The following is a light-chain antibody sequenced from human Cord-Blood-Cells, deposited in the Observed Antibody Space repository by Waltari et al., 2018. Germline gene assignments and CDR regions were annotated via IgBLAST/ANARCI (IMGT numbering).Light chain of an antibody. Sequence: QSALTQPASVSGSPGQSITISCTGTSSDAGGYNYVSWYQQHPGKAPKRMIYDVSKRPSGVSNRFSGSKSGNTASLTISGLQAEDEADYYCSSYTSSSRVFGGGTKLTVL. CDR1: SSDAGGYNY. V-gene: IGLV2-14*01. J-gene: IGLJ3*02. CDR3: SSYTSSSRV. CDR2: DVS.